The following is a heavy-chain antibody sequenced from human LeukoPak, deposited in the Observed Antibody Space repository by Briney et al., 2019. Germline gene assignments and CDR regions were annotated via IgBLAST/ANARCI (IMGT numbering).Heavy chain of an antibody. D-gene: IGHD3-22*01. CDR3: ARDGSSGYYPTY. J-gene: IGHJ4*02. CDR1: GFTVSSNY. V-gene: IGHV3-53*01. CDR2: IYSGGTT. Sequence: GGSLRLSCAASGFTVSSNYMSWVRRAPGKGLEWVSLIYSGGTTYYADSVKGRFTISRDNSKNTLYLQMNSLRAEDTAVYYCARDGSSGYYPTYWGQGTLVTVSS.